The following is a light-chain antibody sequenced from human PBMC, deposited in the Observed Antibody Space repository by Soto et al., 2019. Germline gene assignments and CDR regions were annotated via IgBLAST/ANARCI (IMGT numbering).Light chain of an antibody. CDR3: QQYSDWPL. CDR1: QSVGSN. V-gene: IGKV3-15*01. Sequence: DIVMTQSPATLSVSPGERATLSCRASQSVGSNLAWYQQKAGRAPRLLIYDASTRATGIPVRFSVRGSGTEFTLTISSLKSEDFAVDDCQQYSDWPLFGPGTKVDIK. J-gene: IGKJ3*01. CDR2: DAS.